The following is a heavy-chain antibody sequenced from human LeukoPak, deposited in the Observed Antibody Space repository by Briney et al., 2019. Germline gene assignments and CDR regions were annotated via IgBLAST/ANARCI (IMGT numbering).Heavy chain of an antibody. V-gene: IGHV3-21*01. Sequence: GGSLRLACVVSGLTFSTSGTGSGRQAPGKGLELGSAISGSGDKTPHAAWVEGRFKISGDDTRYSVYLQRNSLRDEDTAVYYCARSRTSSAVAMNLVCWGQGTLAIVSS. CDR1: GLTFSTSG. J-gene: IGHJ4*02. CDR3: ARSRTSSAVAMNLVC. D-gene: IGHD6-13*01. CDR2: ISGSGDKT.